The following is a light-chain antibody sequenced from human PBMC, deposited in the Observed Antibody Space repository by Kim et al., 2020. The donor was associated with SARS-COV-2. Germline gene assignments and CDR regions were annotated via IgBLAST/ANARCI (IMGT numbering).Light chain of an antibody. V-gene: IGKV3-20*01. CDR1: QSVSSRY. CDR2: GAS. Sequence: GERATRSCRASQSVSSRYLAWYQQKPGQAPRLLIYGASSRATGIPDRFSGSGSGTDFTVTISRLEPEDFAVYYCQQYGSSPPRVTFGQGTRLEIK. J-gene: IGKJ5*01. CDR3: QQYGSSPPRVT.